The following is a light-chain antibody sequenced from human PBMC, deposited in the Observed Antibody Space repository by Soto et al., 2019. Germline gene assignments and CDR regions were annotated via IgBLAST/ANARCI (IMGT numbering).Light chain of an antibody. Sequence: EIVLTQSPATLSLSPGERATLSCWASQSVASYLAWYQQKPGQAPSLLIYGASNRATGIPARFSGSGSGTDFTLTISNLEPEDFVVYYCQQRSDWPITFGQGTRLEIK. CDR3: QQRSDWPIT. CDR2: GAS. CDR1: QSVASY. V-gene: IGKV3-11*01. J-gene: IGKJ5*01.